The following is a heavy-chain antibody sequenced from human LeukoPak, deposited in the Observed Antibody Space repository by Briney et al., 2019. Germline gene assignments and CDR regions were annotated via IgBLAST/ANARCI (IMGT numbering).Heavy chain of an antibody. D-gene: IGHD5-12*01. Sequence: GGSLRLSCAASGFTFSAHWMSWVRQAPGKGLEWVANIKEDGSEKYYVDSVKGRFTISRDIAKNSLYLQMNSLRAEDTAVFYCARDPGYSNSPYYLDYWGQGTLVTVSS. CDR1: GFTFSAHW. V-gene: IGHV3-7*01. CDR2: IKEDGSEK. J-gene: IGHJ4*02. CDR3: ARDPGYSNSPYYLDY.